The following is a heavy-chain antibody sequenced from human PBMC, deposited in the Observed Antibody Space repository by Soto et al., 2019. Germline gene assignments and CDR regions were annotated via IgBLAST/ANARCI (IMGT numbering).Heavy chain of an antibody. J-gene: IGHJ4*02. CDR2: IYPGDSDA. V-gene: IGHV5-51*01. Sequence: PAESLKISCKTSGYIFYSYWIVCVLQMRVKGLEWMGIIYPGDSDARYSPSFQGQVTFSVDTYISTAYLQWSSLKASDSAMYYCTRREYSGSHGYFFDYWGQGTLVTVSS. D-gene: IGHD1-26*01. CDR1: GYIFYSYW. CDR3: TRREYSGSHGYFFDY.